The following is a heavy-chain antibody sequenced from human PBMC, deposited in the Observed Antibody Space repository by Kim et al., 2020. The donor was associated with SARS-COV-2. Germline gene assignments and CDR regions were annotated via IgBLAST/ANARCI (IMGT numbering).Heavy chain of an antibody. CDR3: AGSTTRYYFYLAA. V-gene: IGHV4-34*01. J-gene: IGHJ6*03. CDR2: ISPSGST. CDR1: GGSFRGYY. Sequence: SETLSLTCVVYGGSFRGYYWSWIRQAPGKGLECIGEISPSGSTNYNLSLKSRLTISLDPSQRQFSLKLTSVSAADTAVYYCAGSTTRYYFYLAAWGKGTSVTVSS. D-gene: IGHD4-4*01.